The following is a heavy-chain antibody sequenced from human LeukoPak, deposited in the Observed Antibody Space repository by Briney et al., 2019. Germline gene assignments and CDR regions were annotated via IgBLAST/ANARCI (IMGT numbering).Heavy chain of an antibody. CDR2: IYPTDIT. D-gene: IGHD6-13*01. J-gene: IGHJ5*01. CDR1: GGSISNSY. V-gene: IGHV4-4*07. Sequence: SETLSLTCTVSGGSISNSYWSWIRQPAGKGLEWIGRIYPTDITTYNPSLKSRVTLSVDTSKNQFTLKVNSVTAADAAVYYCARGPGQLTSECFDSWGQGILVTVSS. CDR3: ARGPGQLTSECFDS.